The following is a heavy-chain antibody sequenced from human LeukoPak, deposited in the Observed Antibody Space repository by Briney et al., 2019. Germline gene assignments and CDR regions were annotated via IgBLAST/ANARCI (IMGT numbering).Heavy chain of an antibody. V-gene: IGHV4-61*02. CDR2: IYTSGST. Sequence: SQTLSLTCTVSGGSTSSGSYYWSWIRQPAGKGLEWIGRIYTSGSTNYNPSLKSRVTISVDTSKNQFSLKLSSVTAADTAVYYCARARRDAFDIWGQGTMVTVSS. J-gene: IGHJ3*02. CDR3: ARARRDAFDI. CDR1: GGSTSSGSYY.